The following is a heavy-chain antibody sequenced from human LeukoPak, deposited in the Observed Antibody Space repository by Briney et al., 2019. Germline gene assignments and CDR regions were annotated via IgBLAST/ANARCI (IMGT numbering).Heavy chain of an antibody. CDR2: IFHSGST. D-gene: IGHD3-10*01. CDR1: RGSISSTYYY. V-gene: IGHV4-39*01. CDR3: ARLIRNYYGSGSYYDY. Sequence: SETLSLTCTVSRGSISSTYYYWGWIRQPPGKGLEWIGSIFHSGSTYYNPSLRSRVTISVDTSKNQFSLKLSSVTAADTAVYYCARLIRNYYGSGSYYDYWGQGTLVTVSS. J-gene: IGHJ4*02.